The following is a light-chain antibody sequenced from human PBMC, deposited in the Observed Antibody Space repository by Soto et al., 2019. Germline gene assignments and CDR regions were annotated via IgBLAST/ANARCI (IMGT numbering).Light chain of an antibody. CDR3: HQHGGSPET. CDR1: QSISSN. J-gene: IGKJ1*01. V-gene: IGKV3-15*01. CDR2: RAS. Sequence: IVMTQSPATLSVSPWERATLSCRASQSISSNLAWYQQKLGQAPRLLIYRASTRATGIPARFSGSGSGTEFILTISGLEPEDSGIYHCHQHGGSPETFGQGTKVDIK.